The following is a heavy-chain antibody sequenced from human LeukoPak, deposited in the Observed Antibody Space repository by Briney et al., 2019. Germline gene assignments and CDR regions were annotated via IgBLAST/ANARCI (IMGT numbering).Heavy chain of an antibody. CDR2: TYYRSEWFH. D-gene: IGHD1-1*01. J-gene: IGHJ6*02. Sequence: SQTLSLTCVISGDSVSSNSAAWNWIRQSPSRGLEWLXRTYYRSEWFHDYAVSVKSRMIINPDTSKNQFSLQLNSVTPEDTAIYYCVGGGTSVAGMDVWGQGTTVTVSS. CDR1: GDSVSSNSAA. V-gene: IGHV6-1*01. CDR3: VGGGTSVAGMDV.